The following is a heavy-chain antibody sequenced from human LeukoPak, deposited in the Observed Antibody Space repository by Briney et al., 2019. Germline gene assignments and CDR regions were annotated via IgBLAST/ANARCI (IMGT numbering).Heavy chain of an antibody. CDR2: INPNSGGT. V-gene: IGHV1-2*06. CDR1: GYTFTGYY. D-gene: IGHD3-3*01. J-gene: IGHJ4*02. CDR3: ARAGKYYDFWSGYYYFDY. Sequence: GASVKVSCKASGYTFTGYYMHWVRQAPGQGLEWMGRINPNSGGTNYAQKFQGRVTMTRDTSISTAYMELSRLRSDDTAVYYCARAGKYYDFWSGYYYFDYWGQGTLVTVSS.